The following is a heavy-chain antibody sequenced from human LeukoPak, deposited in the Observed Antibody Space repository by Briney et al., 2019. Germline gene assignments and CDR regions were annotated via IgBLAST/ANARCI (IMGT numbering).Heavy chain of an antibody. J-gene: IGHJ4*02. Sequence: SETLSLTSTVSGGSTISSSYYSGWIRQPPGNWLEWIVSIYYSGSPSYNPSLKSRVTISVDTSKNQFSLKLSSVTAADRAVYYCARGGVIIVSYFDYWGQGTLVTVSS. D-gene: IGHD3-10*01. V-gene: IGHV4-39*07. CDR2: IYYSGSP. CDR3: ARGGVIIVSYFDY. CDR1: GGSTISSSYY.